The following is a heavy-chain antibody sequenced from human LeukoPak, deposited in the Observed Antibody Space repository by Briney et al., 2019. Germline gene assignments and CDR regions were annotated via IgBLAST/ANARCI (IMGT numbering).Heavy chain of an antibody. CDR1: GYTFTSYG. Sequence: ASVKVSCKASGYTFTSYGISWVRQAPGQGLEWMGWISAYNGNTNYAQKLQGRVTMTTDTSTSTAYVELRSLRSDDTAAYYCARDRPQRYSNSWYDYWGQGTLVTVSS. CDR3: ARDRPQRYSNSWYDY. J-gene: IGHJ4*02. D-gene: IGHD6-13*01. CDR2: ISAYNGNT. V-gene: IGHV1-18*01.